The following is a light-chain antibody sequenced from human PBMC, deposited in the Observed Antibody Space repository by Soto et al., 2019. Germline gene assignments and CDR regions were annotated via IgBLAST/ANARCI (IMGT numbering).Light chain of an antibody. CDR1: LSVNTF. V-gene: IGKV3-11*01. CDR2: DAS. CDR3: QQRSNWGIT. J-gene: IGKJ5*01. Sequence: IVLTQSPATLSLSPGEDATLSCRASLSVNTFLAWYQQKPGQAPRLLIYDASNRATGIPPRFSGSGSGTDFTLNISRLEPEDFVFYYCQQRSNWGITFGQGTRLEIK.